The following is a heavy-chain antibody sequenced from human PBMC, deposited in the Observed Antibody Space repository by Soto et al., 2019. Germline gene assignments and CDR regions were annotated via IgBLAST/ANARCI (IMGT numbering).Heavy chain of an antibody. CDR3: ARDLTTVTHNWFDP. V-gene: IGHV1-18*01. CDR1: GYTFTSYG. D-gene: IGHD4-4*01. CDR2: ISAYNGNT. J-gene: IGHJ5*02. Sequence: ASVKVSCKASGYTFTSYGISWVRQAPGQGLEWMGWISAYNGNTNYAQKLQGRVTMTTDTSTSTAYMELRSLRSDDTAVYYCARDLTTVTHNWFDPWGQGTLVTVPQ.